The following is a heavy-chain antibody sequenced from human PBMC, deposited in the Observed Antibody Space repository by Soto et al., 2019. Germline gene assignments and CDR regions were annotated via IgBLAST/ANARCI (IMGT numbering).Heavy chain of an antibody. CDR3: ALCVVVVAATPCNWFDP. D-gene: IGHD2-15*01. CDR2: IYYSGST. Sequence: SETLSLTCTVSGGSISSYYWSGIRQPPGKGLEWIGYIYYSGSTNYNPSLKSRVTISVDTSKNQFSLKLSSVTAADTAVYYCALCVVVVAATPCNWFDPWGQGTLVTVSS. CDR1: GGSISSYY. V-gene: IGHV4-59*01. J-gene: IGHJ5*02.